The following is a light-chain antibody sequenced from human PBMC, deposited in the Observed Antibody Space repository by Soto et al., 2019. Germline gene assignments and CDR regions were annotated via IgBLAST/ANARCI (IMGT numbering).Light chain of an antibody. Sequence: DIPMTQSPSSLTASVGDSVTITCQASQDITNYLNWYQQKPGKAPKLLIYDASNLEPGVPSRFSGRVSGTDFTVSISSLQPEDIATYYCQQYDDIPPTFGQGTRLDIK. V-gene: IGKV1-33*01. CDR3: QQYDDIPPT. CDR2: DAS. CDR1: QDITNY. J-gene: IGKJ5*01.